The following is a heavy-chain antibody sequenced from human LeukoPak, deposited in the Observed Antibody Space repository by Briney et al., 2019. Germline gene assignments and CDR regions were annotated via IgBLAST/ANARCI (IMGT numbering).Heavy chain of an antibody. CDR1: GLSFNSYY. Sequence: SETLSLTCTVSGLSFNSYYWTWVRQPPGKGLERVGYIYSSGRTNFSPTLKSRIAMSVDASKTQFSLKLNSVTSTDKAVYYCARERRYCSGSTCYSGIDYWGQGTLVTVSS. V-gene: IGHV4-59*01. CDR3: ARERRYCSGSTCYSGIDY. CDR2: IYSSGRT. J-gene: IGHJ4*02. D-gene: IGHD2-15*01.